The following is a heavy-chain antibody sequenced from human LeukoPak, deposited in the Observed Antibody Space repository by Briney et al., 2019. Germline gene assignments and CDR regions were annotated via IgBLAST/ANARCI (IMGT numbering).Heavy chain of an antibody. CDR1: GFSINNYW. D-gene: IGHD6-19*01. V-gene: IGHV3-7*01. CDR2: IKQDGSEK. J-gene: IGHJ4*02. CDR3: ASVPYSSGWHFDY. Sequence: GGSLRPSCAASGFSINNYWMTWVRQAPGKGLEWVANIKQDGSEKYYVNSVKGRFTVSRDNAKNSLYLQMNSLRAEDTAVYYCASVPYSSGWHFDYWGQGTLVTVSS.